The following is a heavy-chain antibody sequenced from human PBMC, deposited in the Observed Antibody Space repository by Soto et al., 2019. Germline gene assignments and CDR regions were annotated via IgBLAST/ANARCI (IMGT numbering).Heavy chain of an antibody. CDR3: ARARDSSETGGLDV. V-gene: IGHV4-4*02. CDR1: GGSISNRNW. CDR2: IRHDGVT. J-gene: IGHJ6*02. D-gene: IGHD3-22*01. Sequence: SETLSLTCAVSGGSISNRNWWSWVRQPPGKGLEWIGEIRHDGVTNYNPSLKSRVTISVDKSKNHFSLNLRSVTAADTALYYCARARDSSETGGLDVWGQGTTVTVSS.